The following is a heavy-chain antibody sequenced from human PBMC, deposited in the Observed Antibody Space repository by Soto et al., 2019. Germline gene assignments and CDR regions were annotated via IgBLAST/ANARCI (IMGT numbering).Heavy chain of an antibody. Sequence: QVQLQASGPGLVKPSETLSLTCTVSGGSVSSGTYYWSWIRQPPGKGLEWIGYIYYSGRTNYNPPIKSRFTISVDTSKNQFSLNLSSVTAADTAVYYCARGRGRYFHSFDYWGQGTLVTVSS. V-gene: IGHV4-61*01. D-gene: IGHD1-26*01. J-gene: IGHJ4*02. CDR2: IYYSGRT. CDR3: ARGRGRYFHSFDY. CDR1: GGSVSSGTYY.